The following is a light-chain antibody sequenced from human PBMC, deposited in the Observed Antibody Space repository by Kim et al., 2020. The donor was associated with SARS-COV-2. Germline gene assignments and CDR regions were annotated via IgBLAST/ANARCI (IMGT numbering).Light chain of an antibody. J-gene: IGLJ2*01. V-gene: IGLV1-44*01. CDR2: SND. CDR1: SSNIGLNN. CDR3: AAWDDSLNGLL. Sequence: QSVLTQPPSASGTPGQRVTISCSGSSSNIGLNNVHWYQQLPGTAPKLLIHSNDQRPPGVPDRFSGSKSGTSASLAISGLQSEDDADYYCAAWDDSLNGLLFGGGTQLTVL.